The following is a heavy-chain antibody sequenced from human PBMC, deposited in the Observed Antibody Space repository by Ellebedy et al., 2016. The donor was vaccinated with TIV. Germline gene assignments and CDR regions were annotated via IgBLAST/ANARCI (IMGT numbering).Heavy chain of an antibody. J-gene: IGHJ4*02. D-gene: IGHD6-19*01. CDR2: ISSSGSTI. CDR1: GFTFSDYY. V-gene: IGHV3-11*01. Sequence: GESLKISCAASGFTFSDYYMSWIRQAPGKGLEWVSYISSSGSTIYYADSVKGRFTITRDNAKSSLYLQMNSLRAEDTAMYYCAKGLHWLVPLDYWGQGTLVTVSS. CDR3: AKGLHWLVPLDY.